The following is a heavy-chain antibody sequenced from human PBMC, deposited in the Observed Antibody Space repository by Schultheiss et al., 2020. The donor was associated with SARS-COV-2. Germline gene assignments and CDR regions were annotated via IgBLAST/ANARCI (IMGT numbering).Heavy chain of an antibody. J-gene: IGHJ5*02. D-gene: IGHD3-10*01. CDR2: ISGSGGST. V-gene: IGHV3-23*01. CDR3: ARDRAWFGELLWANNWFDP. CDR1: GFTFSSYA. Sequence: GGSLRLSCAASGFTFSSYAMSWVRQAPGKGLEWVSAISGSGGSTYYADSVKGRFTISRDNSKNTLYLQMNSLRAEDTAVYYCARDRAWFGELLWANNWFDPWGQGTLVTVSS.